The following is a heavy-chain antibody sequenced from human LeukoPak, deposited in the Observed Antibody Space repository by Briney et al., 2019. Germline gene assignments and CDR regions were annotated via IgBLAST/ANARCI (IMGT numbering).Heavy chain of an antibody. CDR2: ISYIGST. D-gene: IGHD4-17*01. J-gene: IGHJ3*02. Sequence: SETLSHTCAVSDDSFSSHYWTWIRQPPGKGLEWIGYISYIGSTNCNPSLKSRVTISIDTSRSQFSLRLSSVTAADTAVYYCARDLVTVTKGFDIWGQGTMVSVSS. CDR3: ARDLVTVTKGFDI. CDR1: DDSFSSHY. V-gene: IGHV4-59*11.